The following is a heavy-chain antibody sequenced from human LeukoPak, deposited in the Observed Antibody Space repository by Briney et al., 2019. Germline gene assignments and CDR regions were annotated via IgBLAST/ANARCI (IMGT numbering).Heavy chain of an antibody. V-gene: IGHV4-59*01. D-gene: IGHD4-23*01. CDR1: GGSISGYY. J-gene: IGHJ2*01. CDR3: ARSVVTLYWYFDL. CDR2: IYHSGST. Sequence: NSSETLSLTCTVSGGSISGYYYNWIRQPPGKGLEWVGYIYHSGSTNYNPSLKSRVTISLDTSKTQFSLKLSSVTTADTAVYYCARSVVTLYWYFDLWGRGTLVTVSS.